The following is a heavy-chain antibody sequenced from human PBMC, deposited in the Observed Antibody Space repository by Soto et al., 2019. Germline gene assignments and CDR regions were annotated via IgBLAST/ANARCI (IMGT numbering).Heavy chain of an antibody. CDR3: ARMDIVVVVAATHYYYYGMDV. CDR2: IIPIFGTA. D-gene: IGHD2-15*01. Sequence: QVQLVQSGAEVKKPGSSVKVSCKASGGTFSSYAISWVRQAPGQGLEWMGGIIPIFGTANYAQKFQGRVTIPADESTSTAYMELSSLRSEDTAVYYCARMDIVVVVAATHYYYYGMDVWGQGTTVTVSS. V-gene: IGHV1-69*12. J-gene: IGHJ6*02. CDR1: GGTFSSYA.